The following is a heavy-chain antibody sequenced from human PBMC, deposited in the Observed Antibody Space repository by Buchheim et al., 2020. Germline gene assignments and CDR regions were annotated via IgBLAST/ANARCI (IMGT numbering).Heavy chain of an antibody. D-gene: IGHD4-17*01. CDR3: ARDGYGDYYYYGMDV. CDR2: INPSGGST. CDR1: GYTFTSYY. V-gene: IGHV1-46*01. Sequence: QVQLVQSGAEVKKPGASVKVSCKASGYTFTSYYMHWVRQAPGQGLEWMGIINPSGGSTSYAQKFQGRVTMTRDTSTSTDYMGLSSLRSEDTAVYYCARDGYGDYYYYGMDVWGQGTT. J-gene: IGHJ6*02.